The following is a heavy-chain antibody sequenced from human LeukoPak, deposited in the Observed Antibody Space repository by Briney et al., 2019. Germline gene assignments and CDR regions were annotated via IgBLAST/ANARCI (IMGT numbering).Heavy chain of an antibody. CDR1: GYTFTSYY. J-gene: IGHJ4*02. CDR3: LTGIVVVVAATSSLHGEGQSDY. V-gene: IGHV1-46*01. Sequence: ASVKVSCKASGYTFTSYYMHWVRQAPGQGLEWMGIINPSGGSTSYAQKFQGRVTMTRDTSTSTVYMELSSLRSEDTAVYYRLTGIVVVVAATSSLHGEGQSDYWGQGTLVTVSS. D-gene: IGHD2-15*01. CDR2: INPSGGST.